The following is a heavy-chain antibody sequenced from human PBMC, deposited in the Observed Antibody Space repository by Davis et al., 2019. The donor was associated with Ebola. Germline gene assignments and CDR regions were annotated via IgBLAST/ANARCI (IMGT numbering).Heavy chain of an antibody. CDR1: GGSISGYF. D-gene: IGHD1-26*01. J-gene: IGHJ4*02. V-gene: IGHV4-59*01. CDR3: ARASKEWELSLAY. Sequence: MPSETLSLPCTASGGSISGYFWSWIRQPPGKGLEWIGYIYYTGSTDYNPSLKSRVTISLVPSKNQFSLKLNSVTAADTAVYYCARASKEWELSLAYWGQGTLVTVSS. CDR2: IYYTGST.